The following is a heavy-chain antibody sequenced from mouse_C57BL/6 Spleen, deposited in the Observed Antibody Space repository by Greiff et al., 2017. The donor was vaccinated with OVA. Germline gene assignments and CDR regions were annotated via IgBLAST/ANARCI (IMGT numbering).Heavy chain of an antibody. CDR3: ALCLLREGWFAY. J-gene: IGHJ3*01. V-gene: IGHV1-69*01. Sequence: QVQLKQPGAELVMPGASVKLSCKASGYTFTSYWMHWVKQRPGQGLEWIGEIDPSDSYTNYNQKFKGKSTLTVDKSSSTAYMQLSSLTSEDSAVYYCALCLLREGWFAYWGQGTLVTVSA. CDR2: IDPSDSYT. D-gene: IGHD1-1*01. CDR1: GYTFTSYW.